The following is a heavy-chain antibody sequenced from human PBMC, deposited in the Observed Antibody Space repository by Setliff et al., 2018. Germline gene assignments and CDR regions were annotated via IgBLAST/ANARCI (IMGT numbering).Heavy chain of an antibody. CDR2: IIPIFGTA. Sequence: GASVKVSCKASGGTFSSYAISWVRQAPGQGLEWMGRIIPIFGTANYAQKFQGRVTMTEDTSTDTAYMELSSLRSEDTAVYYCATNSGGNTIDAFDIWGQGTMVTVSS. CDR1: GGTFSSYA. CDR3: ATNSGGNTIDAFDI. D-gene: IGHD2-15*01. V-gene: IGHV1-69*06. J-gene: IGHJ3*02.